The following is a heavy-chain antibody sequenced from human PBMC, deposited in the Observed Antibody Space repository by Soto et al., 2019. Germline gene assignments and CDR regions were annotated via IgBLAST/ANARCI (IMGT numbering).Heavy chain of an antibody. Sequence: QVQLQESGPGLVKPSQTLSLTCTVSGGSISSGGYYWNWIRQHPGKGLEWIGNIFYSGSTYYNPSLESRVIISVDTSKHQFSLKLSSVTAADTAVYYWARDLNVATPAIFDPWGQGTLVTVSS. J-gene: IGHJ5*02. CDR1: GGSISSGGYY. V-gene: IGHV4-31*03. CDR3: ARDLNVATPAIFDP. CDR2: IFYSGST. D-gene: IGHD2-15*01.